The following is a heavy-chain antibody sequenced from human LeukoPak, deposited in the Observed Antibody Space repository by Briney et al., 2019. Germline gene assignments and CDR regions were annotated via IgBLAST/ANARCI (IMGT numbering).Heavy chain of an antibody. CDR2: FDPEDGET. CDR1: GGSFRSYA. D-gene: IGHD6-13*01. Sequence: ASVKVSCKASGGSFRSYAISWVRQAPGKGLEWMGGFDPEDGETIYAQKFQGRVTMTEDTSTDTAYMELSSLRSEDTAVYYCATDPRAAGTTLDYWGQGTLVTVSS. J-gene: IGHJ4*02. V-gene: IGHV1-24*01. CDR3: ATDPRAAGTTLDY.